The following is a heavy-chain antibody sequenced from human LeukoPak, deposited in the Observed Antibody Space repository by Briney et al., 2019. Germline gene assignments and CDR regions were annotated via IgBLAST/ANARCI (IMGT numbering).Heavy chain of an antibody. Sequence: SQTLSLTCTVSGGSISSGGYYWSWIRQHPGKGLEWIGYIYYSGSTYYNPSLKSRVTISVDTSKNQFSLKLSSVTAADTAVYYCAREPYCGGDCYSGVFDWGQGTLVIVSS. D-gene: IGHD2-21*02. J-gene: IGHJ4*02. CDR2: IYYSGST. CDR3: AREPYCGGDCYSGVFD. CDR1: GGSISSGGYY. V-gene: IGHV4-31*03.